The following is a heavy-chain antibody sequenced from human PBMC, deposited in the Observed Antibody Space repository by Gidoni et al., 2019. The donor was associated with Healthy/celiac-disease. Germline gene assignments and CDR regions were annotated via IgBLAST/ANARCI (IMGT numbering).Heavy chain of an antibody. CDR1: GYSFTSYW. CDR3: ARHPGSSAARLGAFDI. CDR2: IYPGDSDT. D-gene: IGHD6-13*01. J-gene: IGHJ3*02. Sequence: VQLVQSGAEVKKPGESLKISCKGSGYSFTSYWIGWVRQMPGKGLEWMGIIYPGDSDTRYSPSFQGQVTISADKSISTAYLQWSSLKASDTAMYYCARHPGSSAARLGAFDIWGQGTMVTVSS. V-gene: IGHV5-51*01.